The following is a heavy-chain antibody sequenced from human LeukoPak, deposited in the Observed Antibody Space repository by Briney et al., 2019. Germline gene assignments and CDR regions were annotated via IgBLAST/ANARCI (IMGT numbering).Heavy chain of an antibody. V-gene: IGHV3-33*01. J-gene: IGHJ6*02. CDR2: IWYDGSDK. CDR1: GYNFNTYA. CDR3: GRVGCIGGTCKPYASYATDV. D-gene: IGHD2-15*01. Sequence: GGSLRLSCAASGYNFNTYAMHWDRQAPGKGLEWVAIIWYDGSDKYYADSVRGRFAISRDNSKNTLYLQMNSLRAEDTAVYYCGRVGCIGGTCKPYASYATDVWGQGTTVTVSS.